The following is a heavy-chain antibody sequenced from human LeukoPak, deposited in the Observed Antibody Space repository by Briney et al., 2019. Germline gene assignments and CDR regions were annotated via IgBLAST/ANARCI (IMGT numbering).Heavy chain of an antibody. J-gene: IGHJ4*02. CDR1: GFTFSSYW. CDR3: ARSSPGIAAAGTNY. V-gene: IGHV3-7*01. CDR2: IKQDGSEK. D-gene: IGHD6-13*01. Sequence: GGSLRLSCAASGFTFSSYWMNWVRQAPGKGLEWVANIKQDGSEKYYVDSVKGRFTISRDNAKNSLYLQMNSLRAEDTAVYYCARSSPGIAAAGTNYWGQGTLVTVSS.